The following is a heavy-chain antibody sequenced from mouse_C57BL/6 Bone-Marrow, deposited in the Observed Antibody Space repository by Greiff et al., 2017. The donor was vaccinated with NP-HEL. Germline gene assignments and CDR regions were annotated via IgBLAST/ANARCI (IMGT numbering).Heavy chain of an antibody. V-gene: IGHV1-61*01. D-gene: IGHD1-1*01. Sequence: QVQLQQPGAELVRPGSSVKLSCKASGYTFTSYWMDWVKQRPGQGLEWIGNIYPSDSETHYNQKFKDKDTLTVDKSSSTAYMQLSSLTSEDSAVYYCARGRLLRAGAMDYWGQGTSVTVSS. CDR3: ARGRLLRAGAMDY. J-gene: IGHJ4*01. CDR1: GYTFTSYW. CDR2: IYPSDSET.